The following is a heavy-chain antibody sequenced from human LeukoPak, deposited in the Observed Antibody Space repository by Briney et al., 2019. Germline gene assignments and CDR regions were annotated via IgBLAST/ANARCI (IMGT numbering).Heavy chain of an antibody. Sequence: GGSLRLSCAASGFTFSSYSMNWVRQAPGKGLEWVSSISSSSSYIYYADSVKGRFTISRDNAENSLSLQMNSLRDEDTAVDYCGRGGYQYIDFWAQGTLVTVSS. CDR3: GRGGYQYIDF. CDR2: ISSSSSYI. CDR1: GFTFSSYS. J-gene: IGHJ4*02. D-gene: IGHD5-12*01. V-gene: IGHV3-21*01.